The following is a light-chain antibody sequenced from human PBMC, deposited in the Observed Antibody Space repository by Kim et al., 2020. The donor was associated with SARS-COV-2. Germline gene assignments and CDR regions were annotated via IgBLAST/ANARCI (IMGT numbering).Light chain of an antibody. Sequence: GKRVTISCSGSRPNCGIHIVTWFQQLPGTAPELLLYNANRRPSGVPDRFSGSRSGTSASLAISGLQSEDEADYYCATWDYSLNGWVFGGGTQLTVL. J-gene: IGLJ3*02. CDR2: NAN. V-gene: IGLV1-44*01. CDR3: ATWDYSLNGWV. CDR1: RPNCGIHI.